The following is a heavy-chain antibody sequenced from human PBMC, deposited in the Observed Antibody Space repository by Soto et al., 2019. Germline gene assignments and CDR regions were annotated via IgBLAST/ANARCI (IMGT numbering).Heavy chain of an antibody. CDR1: GGSISSSSYY. V-gene: IGHV4-39*01. Sequence: PSETLSLTCPVSGGSISSSSYYWGWIRQPPGKGLEWIGSIYYSGSTYYNPSLKSRVTISVDTSKNQFSLKLSSVTAADTAVYYCARLGCSGGSCYIYFDYWGQGTLVTVSS. CDR3: ARLGCSGGSCYIYFDY. CDR2: IYYSGST. J-gene: IGHJ4*02. D-gene: IGHD2-15*01.